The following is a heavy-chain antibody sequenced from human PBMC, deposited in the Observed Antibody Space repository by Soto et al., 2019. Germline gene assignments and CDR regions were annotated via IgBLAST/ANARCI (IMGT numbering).Heavy chain of an antibody. Sequence: QVQLVQSGAEVKKPGASVKVSCKASGYTFTSYAMHWVRQAPGQRLEWMGWINAGNGNTKYSQKFQGRVTITRDTVASTAYMELSSLRSEDTAVYYCAKAIMYYDCWSGYYMSEGNCYYYYGMDVWGQGTTVTVSS. J-gene: IGHJ6*02. CDR1: GYTFTSYA. D-gene: IGHD3-3*01. V-gene: IGHV1-3*01. CDR2: INAGNGNT. CDR3: AKAIMYYDCWSGYYMSEGNCYYYYGMDV.